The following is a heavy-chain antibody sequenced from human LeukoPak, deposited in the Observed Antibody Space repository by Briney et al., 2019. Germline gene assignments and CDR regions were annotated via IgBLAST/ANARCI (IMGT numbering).Heavy chain of an antibody. Sequence: SETLSLTCAVYGGSFSGYYWSWIRQPPGKGLEWIGEINHSGSTNYNPSLKSRVTISVDTSKNQFSLKLSSVNAADTAVYYCARGSTGENAFDIWGQGTMVTVSS. D-gene: IGHD2-2*01. CDR3: ARGSTGENAFDI. CDR2: INHSGST. J-gene: IGHJ3*02. V-gene: IGHV4-34*01. CDR1: GGSFSGYY.